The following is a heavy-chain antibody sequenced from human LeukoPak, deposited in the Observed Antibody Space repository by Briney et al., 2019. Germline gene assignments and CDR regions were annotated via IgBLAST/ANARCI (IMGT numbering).Heavy chain of an antibody. CDR1: GFIFSSYE. V-gene: IGHV3-48*03. CDR2: ISSSGSTI. CDR3: ERVETVTTGH. D-gene: IGHD4-17*01. J-gene: IGHJ4*02. Sequence: PGGSLRLSCAASGFIFSSYEMNWVRQAPGKGLEWVSYISSSGSTIYYADSVKGGFTVSRNNARNSLYLQMNSLRAADTAVCYFERVETVTTGHWGQGTPVTVSS.